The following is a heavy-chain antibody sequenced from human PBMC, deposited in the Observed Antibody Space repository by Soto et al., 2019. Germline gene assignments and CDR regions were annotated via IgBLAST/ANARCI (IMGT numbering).Heavy chain of an antibody. V-gene: IGHV3-30*18. D-gene: IGHD1-26*01. CDR1: GFTFSSYG. CDR2: ISYDGSNK. J-gene: IGHJ6*02. CDR3: AKKRGSGATGYYGMDV. Sequence: GGSLRLSCAASGFTFSSYGMHWVRQAPGKGLEWVAVISYDGSNKYYADSVKGRFTISRDNSKNTLYLQMNSLRAEDTAVYYCAKKRGSGATGYYGMDVWGQGTTVTVS.